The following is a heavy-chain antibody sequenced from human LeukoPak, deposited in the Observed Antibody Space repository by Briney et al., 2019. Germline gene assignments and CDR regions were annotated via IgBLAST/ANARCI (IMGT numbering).Heavy chain of an antibody. CDR3: AREPTESATAY. CDR2: IHFSGST. J-gene: IGHJ4*02. V-gene: IGHV4-4*07. D-gene: IGHD4-11*01. CDR1: RGSMSSYC. Sequence: PSETLSLTCTVSRGSMSSYCWSWIRQSAGTGLEWIGHIHFSGSTNYNPSLKSRVTMSLDTSKNQVSLRLTSVTAADTAIYYCAREPTESATAYWGQGALVTVSS.